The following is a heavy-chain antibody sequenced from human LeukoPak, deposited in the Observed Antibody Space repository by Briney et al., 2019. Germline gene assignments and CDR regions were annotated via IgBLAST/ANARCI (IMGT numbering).Heavy chain of an antibody. J-gene: IGHJ4*02. CDR3: AKDGISRDGYNGFDY. CDR1: GFTFDDYA. CDR2: ISWNSGSI. Sequence: LRLSCAASGFTFDDYAMHWVRQAPGKGLEWVSGISWNSGSIGYADSVKGRFAISRDNAKSSLYLQMNSLRAEDTALYYCAKDGISRDGYNGFDYWGQGTLVTVSS. D-gene: IGHD5-24*01. V-gene: IGHV3-9*01.